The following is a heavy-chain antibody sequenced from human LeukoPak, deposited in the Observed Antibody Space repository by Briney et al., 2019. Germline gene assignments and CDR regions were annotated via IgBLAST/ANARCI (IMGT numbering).Heavy chain of an antibody. J-gene: IGHJ4*02. CDR1: GFAFSSYA. D-gene: IGHD6-13*01. CDR3: AKGGSFRAFDY. CDR2: TSGSGGST. V-gene: IGHV3-23*01. Sequence: GGSLRLSCAASGFAFSSYAMSWVRQAPGEGLEWVSTTSGSGGSTDYSESVTGRFTISRDNSKNTLYLQMNSLRADDTALYYCAKGGSFRAFDYWGQGTLVTVSS.